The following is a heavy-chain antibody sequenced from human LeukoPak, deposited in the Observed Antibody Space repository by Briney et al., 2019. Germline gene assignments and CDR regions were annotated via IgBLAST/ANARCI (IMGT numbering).Heavy chain of an antibody. Sequence: PSETLSLTCTVSGGSISSSSYYWSWIRQPPGKGLEWIGYIYYSGSTNYNPSLKSRVTISVDTSKNQFSLKLSSVTAADTAVYYCARDYEAISQTNFEYYYDSSGYPVRYFDYWGQGTLVIVSS. CDR3: ARDYEAISQTNFEYYYDSSGYPVRYFDY. D-gene: IGHD3-22*01. CDR2: IYYSGST. J-gene: IGHJ4*02. V-gene: IGHV4-61*01. CDR1: GGSISSSSYY.